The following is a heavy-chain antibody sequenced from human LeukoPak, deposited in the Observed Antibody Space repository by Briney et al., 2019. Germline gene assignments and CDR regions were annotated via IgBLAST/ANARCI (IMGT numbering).Heavy chain of an antibody. D-gene: IGHD2-15*01. V-gene: IGHV4-4*02. CDR1: GDSINSLDL. CDR2: MYLSGTT. J-gene: IGHJ4*02. CDR3: ARVFDSAGYCRGGSCLAFDY. Sequence: SETLSLTCTVSGDSINSLDLWSWVRQPPGKGLEWIGEMYLSGTTHSNPSVKSRVTISIDKSKNQFSLNLSSVTAADTAVYYCARVFDSAGYCRGGSCLAFDYWGQGTLVTVSS.